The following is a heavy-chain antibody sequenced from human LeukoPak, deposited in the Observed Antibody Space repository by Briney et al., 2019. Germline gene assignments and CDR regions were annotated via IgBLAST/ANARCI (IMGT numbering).Heavy chain of an antibody. V-gene: IGHV6-1*01. CDR3: ARGQDYVWGSSHIDY. D-gene: IGHD3-16*01. CDR2: TYYRSKWYN. J-gene: IGHJ4*02. Sequence: SQTLSLTCAISGDSVSSNSAAWNWIRQSPSRGLEWLGRTYYRSKWYNDYALSVKSRITINPDTSKNRFSLQLNSVTPEDTAVYYCARGQDYVWGSSHIDYWGQGTLVTVSS. CDR1: GDSVSSNSAA.